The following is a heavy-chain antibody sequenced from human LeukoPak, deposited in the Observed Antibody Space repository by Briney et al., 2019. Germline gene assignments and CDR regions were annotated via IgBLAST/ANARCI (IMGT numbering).Heavy chain of an antibody. D-gene: IGHD3-22*01. CDR3: ARGSWITMIVVVITSDFDY. J-gene: IGHJ4*02. CDR1: GYTFTGYY. CDR2: INPNSGGT. V-gene: IGHV1-2*02. Sequence: ASVKVSCKASGYTFTGYYMHWVQQAPGQGLEWMGWINPNSGGTNYAQKFQGRVTMTRDTSISTAYMELSRLRSDDTAVYYCARGSWITMIVVVITSDFDYWGQGTLVTVSS.